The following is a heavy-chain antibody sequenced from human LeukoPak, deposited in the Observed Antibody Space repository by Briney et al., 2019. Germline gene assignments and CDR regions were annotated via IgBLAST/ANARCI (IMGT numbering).Heavy chain of an antibody. CDR2: IYYSGST. CDR1: GGSISSYY. D-gene: IGHD3-3*02. J-gene: IGHJ4*02. V-gene: IGHV4-59*01. CDR3: ARHIFGHLFDY. Sequence: PSETLSLTCTASGGSISSYYWSWIRQPPGKGLEWIGYIYYSGSTNYNPSLKSRVTISVDTSKNQFSLKLSSVTAADTAVYYCARHIFGHLFDYWGQGTLVLVSS.